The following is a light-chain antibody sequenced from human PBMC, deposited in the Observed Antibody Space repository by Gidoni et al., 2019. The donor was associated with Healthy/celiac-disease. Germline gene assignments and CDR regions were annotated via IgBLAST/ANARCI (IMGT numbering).Light chain of an antibody. J-gene: IGKJ2*01. V-gene: IGKV3-15*01. Sequence: EIVMTQPPATLSVSPGERATRSCRASQSVSSNLAWYQQKPGQAPRHLIHGASTRATGIPARFSGSGSGTEFTLTISSLQSEDFAVYYCQQYNNWPPLTFGQGTKLEIK. CDR1: QSVSSN. CDR2: GAS. CDR3: QQYNNWPPLT.